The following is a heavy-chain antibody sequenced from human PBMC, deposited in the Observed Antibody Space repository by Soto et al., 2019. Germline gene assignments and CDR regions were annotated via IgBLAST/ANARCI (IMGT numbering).Heavy chain of an antibody. J-gene: IGHJ4*02. CDR1: GFTFSSYG. Sequence: GGSLRLSCAASGFTFSSYGMHWVRQAPGKGLEWVAVIWYDGSNKYYADSVKGRFTISRDNSKNTLYLQMNSLRAEDTAVYYCARDKYSSGWNYHFDYWGQGTLVTVS. V-gene: IGHV3-33*01. CDR2: IWYDGSNK. CDR3: ARDKYSSGWNYHFDY. D-gene: IGHD6-19*01.